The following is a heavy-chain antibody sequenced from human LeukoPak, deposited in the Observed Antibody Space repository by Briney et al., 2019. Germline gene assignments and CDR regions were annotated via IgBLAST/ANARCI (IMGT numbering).Heavy chain of an antibody. Sequence: GGSLRLSCAASGFTFSSYWMHWVRQAPGKGLEWVAFIRYDGSNKYYADSVKGRFTISRDNSKNTLYLQMNSLRAEDTAVYYCAKVALGATGYWGQGTLVTVSS. CDR2: IRYDGSNK. V-gene: IGHV3-30*02. CDR1: GFTFSSYW. CDR3: AKVALGATGY. J-gene: IGHJ4*02. D-gene: IGHD1-26*01.